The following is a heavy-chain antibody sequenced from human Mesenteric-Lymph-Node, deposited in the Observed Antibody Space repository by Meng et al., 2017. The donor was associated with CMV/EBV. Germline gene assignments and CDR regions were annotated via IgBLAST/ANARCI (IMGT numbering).Heavy chain of an antibody. CDR3: ARGRQQYYYGMDV. J-gene: IGHJ6*02. CDR2: IIPIFGTA. Sequence: SVKVSCKASGYTFTSYGISWVRQAPGQGLEWMGGIIPIFGTANYAQKFQGRVTITTDESTSTAYMELSSLRSEDTAVYYCARGRQQYYYGMDVWGQGTTVTVSS. V-gene: IGHV1-69*05. CDR1: GYTFTSYG. D-gene: IGHD6-13*01.